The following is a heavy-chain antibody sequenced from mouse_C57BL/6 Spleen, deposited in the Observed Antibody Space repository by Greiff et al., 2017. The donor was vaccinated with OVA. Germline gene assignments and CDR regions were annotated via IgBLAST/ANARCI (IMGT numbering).Heavy chain of an antibody. CDR3: ARQIYYGNYVGAMDY. D-gene: IGHD2-1*01. CDR1: GFTFSDYG. CDR2: ISSGSSTI. V-gene: IGHV5-17*01. J-gene: IGHJ4*01. Sequence: EVKLVESGGGLVKPGGSLKLSCAASGFTFSDYGMHWVRQAPEKGLEWVAYISSGSSTIYYADTVKGRFTISRDNAKNTLFLQMTSLRSEDTAMYYCARQIYYGNYVGAMDYWGQGTSVTVSS.